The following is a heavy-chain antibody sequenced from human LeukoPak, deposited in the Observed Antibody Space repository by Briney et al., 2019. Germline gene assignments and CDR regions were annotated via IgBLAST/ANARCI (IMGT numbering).Heavy chain of an antibody. CDR1: GFTFSSYI. D-gene: IGHD2-2*01. V-gene: IGHV3-21*01. CDR3: AAYCSSTSCYDFDY. J-gene: IGHJ4*02. CDR2: ISSSSSYI. Sequence: GGSLRLSCAASGFTFSSYIMNWVRQAPGKGLEWVSSISSSSSYIYYADSVKGRFTISRDNANNSLYLQMNSLRAEDTAVYYCAAYCSSTSCYDFDYWGKGTLVTVSS.